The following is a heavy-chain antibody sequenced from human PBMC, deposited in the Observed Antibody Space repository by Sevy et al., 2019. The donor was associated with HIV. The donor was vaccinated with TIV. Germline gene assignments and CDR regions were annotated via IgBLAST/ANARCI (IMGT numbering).Heavy chain of an antibody. CDR3: SSRDYGDSIDY. Sequence: GGSLRLSCVASGFTFSNYGMHWVRQAPGKGLEWVAFIHSDGTNQYYRESVKGRFTISRDNAKKTLYLQMNSLRPEDTAMYFCSSRDYGDSIDYWGQGTPVTVSS. D-gene: IGHD4-17*01. CDR2: IHSDGTNQ. J-gene: IGHJ4*02. V-gene: IGHV3-30*02. CDR1: GFTFSNYG.